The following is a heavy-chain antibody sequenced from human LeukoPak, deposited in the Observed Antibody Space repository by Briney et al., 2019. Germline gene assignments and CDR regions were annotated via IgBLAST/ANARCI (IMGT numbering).Heavy chain of an antibody. CDR2: INEDGSEK. J-gene: IGHJ4*02. V-gene: IGHV3-7*01. CDR1: GFTFSSYA. Sequence: GGSLRLSCAASGFTFSSYAMSWVRQAPGKGLEWVANINEDGSEKAYVDSVEGRFTISKDNAKNSLHLQMNSLRAEDTAVYYCARGHNWGQGTLVTVS. CDR3: ARGHN.